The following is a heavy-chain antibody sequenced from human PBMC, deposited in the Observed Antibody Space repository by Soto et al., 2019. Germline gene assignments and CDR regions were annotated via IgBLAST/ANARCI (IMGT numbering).Heavy chain of an antibody. CDR3: ARGLEAGYRRIVRKAHFVMDY. J-gene: IGHJ4*02. V-gene: IGHV4-34*02. CDR1: GGSFSDYS. CDR2: ITHSGGT. D-gene: IGHD3-16*02. Sequence: QVQLQQWGAGLLKPSETLFLTCAVSGGSFSDYSWSWIRQPPGKGLEWIGEITHSGGTNYNPSLKSRLTMSIDTSRRQFSLKLNSVTAADTAVYYCARGLEAGYRRIVRKAHFVMDYWGQGSLVTVSS.